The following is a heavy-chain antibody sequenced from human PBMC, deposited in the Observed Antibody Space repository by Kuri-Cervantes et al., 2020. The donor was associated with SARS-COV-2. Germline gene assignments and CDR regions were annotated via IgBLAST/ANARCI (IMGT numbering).Heavy chain of an antibody. V-gene: IGHV1-69*13. J-gene: IGHJ5*02. CDR1: GGTFSSYS. D-gene: IGHD2-8*02. CDR3: ARSQGYCTANSCSWNWFDP. CDR2: IIPTFDTA. Sequence: SVKVSCKASGGTFSSYSVNWVRQAPGQGLGWMGRIIPTFDTATYAQKFQGRVIFTADESSSTAYIEVNSLTSEDTAVYFCARSQGYCTANSCSWNWFDPWGQGTQVTVSS.